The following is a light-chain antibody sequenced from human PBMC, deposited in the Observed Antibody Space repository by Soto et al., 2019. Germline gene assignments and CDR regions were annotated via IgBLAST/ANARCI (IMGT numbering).Light chain of an antibody. CDR1: SGHSSYA. Sequence: QSVLTQSPSASASLGASVKLTCTLSSGHSSYAIAWHQQQPEKGPRYLMKLNSDGSHSKGDGIPVRFSGSSSGAERYLTISSLQSEDEADYYCQTWGSGIHVFGGGTKLTVL. V-gene: IGLV4-69*01. J-gene: IGLJ2*01. CDR3: QTWGSGIHV. CDR2: LNSDGSH.